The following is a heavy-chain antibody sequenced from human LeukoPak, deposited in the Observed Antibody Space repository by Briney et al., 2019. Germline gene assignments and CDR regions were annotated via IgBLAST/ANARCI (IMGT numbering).Heavy chain of an antibody. D-gene: IGHD6-13*01. J-gene: IGHJ4*02. Sequence: ASVKVSCKASGFTFTSYDINWVRQASGQGLEWMGWLNPSNGNTGYAQKFQGRVTMTRDTSISTAYMELRDLRAEDTAVYYCAIIPRAAAGPSARSPFHYWGQGTLVTVSS. V-gene: IGHV1-8*01. CDR1: GFTFTSYD. CDR3: AIIPRAAAGPSARSPFHY. CDR2: LNPSNGNT.